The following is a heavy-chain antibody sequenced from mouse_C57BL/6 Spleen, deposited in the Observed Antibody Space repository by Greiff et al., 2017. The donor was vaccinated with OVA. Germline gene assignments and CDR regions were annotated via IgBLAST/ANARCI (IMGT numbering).Heavy chain of an antibody. D-gene: IGHD1-1*01. Sequence: QVQLQQPGAELVKPGASVKLSCKASGYTFTSYWMQWVKQRPGQGLEWIGEIDPSDSYTNYNQKFKGKATLTVDTSSSTAYMQLSSLTSEDSAVYYSARYYGSSLAWFAYWGQGTLVTVSA. CDR1: GYTFTSYW. V-gene: IGHV1-50*01. J-gene: IGHJ3*01. CDR3: ARYYGSSLAWFAY. CDR2: IDPSDSYT.